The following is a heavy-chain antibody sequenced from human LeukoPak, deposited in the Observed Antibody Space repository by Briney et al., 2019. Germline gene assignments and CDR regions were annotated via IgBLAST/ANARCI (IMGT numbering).Heavy chain of an antibody. CDR1: GFTFSSYS. CDR3: ANRVNWNDAPGAFDI. CDR2: ISSSSSYI. V-gene: IGHV3-21*01. J-gene: IGHJ3*02. D-gene: IGHD1-1*01. Sequence: GGSLRLSCAASGFTFSSYSMNWVRQAPGKGLEWVSSISSSSSYIYYADSVKGRFTISRDNAKNSLYLQMNSLRAEDTAVYYCANRVNWNDAPGAFDIWGQGTMVTVSS.